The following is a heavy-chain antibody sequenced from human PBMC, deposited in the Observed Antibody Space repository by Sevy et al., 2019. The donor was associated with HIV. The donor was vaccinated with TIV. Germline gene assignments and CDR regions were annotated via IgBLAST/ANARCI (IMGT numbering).Heavy chain of an antibody. CDR1: GFTFTSYA. J-gene: IGHJ5*01. D-gene: IGHD3-22*01. V-gene: IGHV3-23*01. Sequence: GESLKISCAASGFTFTSYAMYWVRQAPGKGLEWVAAISGSGQSSFYADSVKGRFTVSRDRSKNTLFLQMDSLRVEDTALYYCAKDRIDSSFYGSNRFDFWGQGTPVTVSS. CDR3: AKDRIDSSFYGSNRFDF. CDR2: ISGSGQSS.